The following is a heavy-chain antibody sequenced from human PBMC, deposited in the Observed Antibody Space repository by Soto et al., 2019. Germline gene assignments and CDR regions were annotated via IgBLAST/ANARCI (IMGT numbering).Heavy chain of an antibody. CDR2: IYYSGST. CDR3: ARNKYNWNDRVYFDY. V-gene: IGHV4-39*01. J-gene: IGHJ4*02. CDR1: VGSISSSSYY. D-gene: IGHD1-20*01. Sequence: QLQLQESGPGLVKPSETLSLTCTVSVGSISSSSYYWGWIRQPPGKGLEWIGSIYYSGSTYYNPSLNSRVTISVDTSKNQFSLKLSSVTAADTAVYYCARNKYNWNDRVYFDYWGQGTLVTVSS.